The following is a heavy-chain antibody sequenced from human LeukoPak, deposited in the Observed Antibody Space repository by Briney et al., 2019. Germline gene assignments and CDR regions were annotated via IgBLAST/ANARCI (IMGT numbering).Heavy chain of an antibody. J-gene: IGHJ3*02. D-gene: IGHD3-22*01. CDR2: IYSGGST. CDR1: GFTVSSNY. Sequence: GGSLRLSCAASGFTVSSNYMSWVRQAPGKGLEWVSVIYSGGSTYYADSVKGRFTISRDNSKNTLYLQMNSLRAEDTAVYYCASSGAYYYDSSAAFDIWGQGTMVTVSS. CDR3: ASSGAYYYDSSAAFDI. V-gene: IGHV3-66*01.